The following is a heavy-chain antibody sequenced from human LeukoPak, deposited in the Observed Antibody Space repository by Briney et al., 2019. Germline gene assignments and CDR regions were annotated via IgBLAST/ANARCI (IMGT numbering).Heavy chain of an antibody. CDR1: GFTFSSYA. CDR3: AKSSDILTGYCDY. Sequence: GGSLRLSCAASGFTFSSYAMHWVRQAPGKGLEWVSGISWNSGSIGYADSVKGRFTISRDNAKNSLYLQMNSLRAEDTALYYCAKSSDILTGYCDYWGQGTLVTVSS. J-gene: IGHJ4*02. CDR2: ISWNSGSI. D-gene: IGHD3-9*01. V-gene: IGHV3-9*01.